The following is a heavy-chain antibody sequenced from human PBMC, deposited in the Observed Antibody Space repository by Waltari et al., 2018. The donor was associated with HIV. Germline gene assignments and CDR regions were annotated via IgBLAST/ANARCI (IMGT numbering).Heavy chain of an antibody. J-gene: IGHJ4*02. D-gene: IGHD2-21*02. CDR2: MNPHSGNS. CDR1: GYTFVSYD. V-gene: IGHV1-8*01. CDR3: ARGGVTGPTGGIDF. Sequence: QVQLVQSGAEVKEPGASVKVSCKASGYTFVSYDVNWVRQAAGRGLEWIGWMNPHSGNSGYTQKFLGRVVMTSNASISTVFMELKKLTPEDTAVYYCARGGVTGPTGGIDFWGRGTLVAVSS.